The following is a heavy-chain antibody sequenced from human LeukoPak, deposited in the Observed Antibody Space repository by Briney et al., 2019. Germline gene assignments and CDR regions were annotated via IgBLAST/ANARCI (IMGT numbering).Heavy chain of an antibody. Sequence: ASVKVSCKASGYTFIDYYMHWVRQAPGQGPEWMGWINPNSGGTNYAQKFQGRVTMTRDTSTSTAYMELSRLRSDDTAVYYCACSGEAFDIWGQGTMVSVSS. D-gene: IGHD1-1*01. J-gene: IGHJ3*02. CDR3: ACSGEAFDI. V-gene: IGHV1-2*02. CDR1: GYTFIDYY. CDR2: INPNSGGT.